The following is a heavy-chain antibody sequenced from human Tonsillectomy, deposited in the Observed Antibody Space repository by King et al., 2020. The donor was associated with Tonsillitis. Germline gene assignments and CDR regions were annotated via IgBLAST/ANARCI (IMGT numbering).Heavy chain of an antibody. V-gene: IGHV3-33*01. CDR1: GFTFSSYG. CDR3: ARGGCTNGVCYLDY. J-gene: IGHJ4*02. CDR2: IWYDGSNK. Sequence: VQLVESGGGVVQPGRSLRLSCAASGFTFSSYGMHWVRQAPGKGLEWVVVIWYDGSNKYYADSVKGRFTISRDNSKNTLYLQMNSLRAEDTAVYYCARGGCTNGVCYLDYWGQGTLVTVSS. D-gene: IGHD2-8*01.